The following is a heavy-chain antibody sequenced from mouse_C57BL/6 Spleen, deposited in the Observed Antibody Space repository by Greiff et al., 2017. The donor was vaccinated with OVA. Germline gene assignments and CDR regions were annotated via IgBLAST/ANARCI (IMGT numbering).Heavy chain of an antibody. CDR1: GYTFTSYW. Sequence: QVQLQQPGAELVKPGASVKLSCKASGYTFTSYWMHWVKQRPGRGLEWIGRIDPKSGGTKYNEKFKSKATLTVDKPSSTAYMQLSSLTSEDSAVYYCARSDYYGSSYSYYFDYWGQGTTLTVSS. CDR3: ARSDYYGSSYSYYFDY. J-gene: IGHJ2*01. CDR2: IDPKSGGT. D-gene: IGHD1-1*01. V-gene: IGHV1-72*01.